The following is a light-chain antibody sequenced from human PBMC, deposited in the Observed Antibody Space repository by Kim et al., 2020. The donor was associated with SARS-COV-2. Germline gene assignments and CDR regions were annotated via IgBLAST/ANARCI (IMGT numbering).Light chain of an antibody. J-gene: IGLJ2*01. V-gene: IGLV3-19*01. Sequence: SSELTQDPAVSVALGQTVRITCQGDSLRSYYASWYQQKPGQAPVLVIYGKNNRPSGIPDRFSGPSSGNTASLTITGAQAEDEADYYCNSRDSSGNRVVFG. CDR2: GKN. CDR1: SLRSYY. CDR3: NSRDSSGNRVV.